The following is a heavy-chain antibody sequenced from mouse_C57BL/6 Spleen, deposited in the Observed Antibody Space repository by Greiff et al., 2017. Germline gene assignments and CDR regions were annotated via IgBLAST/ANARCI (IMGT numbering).Heavy chain of an antibody. J-gene: IGHJ3*01. CDR1: GIDFSRYW. Sequence: VQLQQSGGGLVQPGGSLKLSCAASGIDFSRYWMSWVRRAPGKGLEWIGEINPDSSTINYAPSLKDKFIISRDNAKNTLYLQMSKVRSEDTALYYCASSHYYYGSSYAYWGQGTLVTVSA. CDR2: INPDSSTI. D-gene: IGHD1-1*01. CDR3: ASSHYYYGSSYAY. V-gene: IGHV4-1*01.